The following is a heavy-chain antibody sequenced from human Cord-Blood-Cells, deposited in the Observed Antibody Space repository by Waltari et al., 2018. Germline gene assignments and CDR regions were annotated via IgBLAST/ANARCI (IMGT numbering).Heavy chain of an antibody. D-gene: IGHD3-3*01. Sequence: QVQLVESGGGVVQPGRSLRLSCAASGFTFSSHGMHWVRQAPGKGLEWVAVISYDGSNKYYADSVKGRFTISRDNSKNTLYLQMNSLRAEDTAVYYCAKGREYYDFWSGSDYWGQGTLVTVSS. V-gene: IGHV3-30*18. CDR2: ISYDGSNK. J-gene: IGHJ4*02. CDR1: GFTFSSHG. CDR3: AKGREYYDFWSGSDY.